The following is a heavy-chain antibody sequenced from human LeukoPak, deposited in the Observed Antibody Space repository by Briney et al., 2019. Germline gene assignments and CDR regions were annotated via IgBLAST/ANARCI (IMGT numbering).Heavy chain of an antibody. J-gene: IGHJ5*02. D-gene: IGHD3-10*01. CDR3: ARGLYYYGSGNWFDP. CDR1: GGSFSGYY. V-gene: IGHV4-34*01. CDR2: INHSGST. Sequence: SETLSLTCAVYGGSFSGYYWSWIRQPPGKGLEWIGEINHSGSTNYNPSLKSRVTISVDTSKNQFSLKLSSVTAADTAVCYCARGLYYYGSGNWFDPWGQGTLVTVSS.